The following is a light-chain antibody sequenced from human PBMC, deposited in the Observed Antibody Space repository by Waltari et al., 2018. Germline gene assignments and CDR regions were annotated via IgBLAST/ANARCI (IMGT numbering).Light chain of an antibody. CDR2: DAS. J-gene: IGKJ5*01. CDR1: QGVSSY. Sequence: EIVLTQSPATLSLSPGERATLSCRASQGVSSYLAWYQQKPGQAPRLLIYDASNRATGIPARFSGGGSATDFTLTISSLEPEDFAVYYCQQRSNWPPITFGQGTRLEIK. CDR3: QQRSNWPPIT. V-gene: IGKV3-11*01.